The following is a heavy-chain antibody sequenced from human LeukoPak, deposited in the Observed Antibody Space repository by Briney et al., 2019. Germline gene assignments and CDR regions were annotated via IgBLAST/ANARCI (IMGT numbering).Heavy chain of an antibody. CDR1: GGSFRGYY. CDR3: ARAVVVAATFTIYYYYYYMDV. D-gene: IGHD2-15*01. J-gene: IGHJ6*03. CDR2: INHSGST. Sequence: SETLSLPCAVYGGSFRGYYWSWLRQPPGKGLEWLGEINHSGSTNYNPSLKSRVTISVDPSKNQFSLKLSSVTAADTAVYYCARAVVVAATFTIYYYYYYMDVWGKGTTVTVSS. V-gene: IGHV4-34*01.